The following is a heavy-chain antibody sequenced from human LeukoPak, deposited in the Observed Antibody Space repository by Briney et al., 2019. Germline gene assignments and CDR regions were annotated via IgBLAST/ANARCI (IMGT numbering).Heavy chain of an antibody. Sequence: PSEALSLTCAVHGGSFSGYYWSWIRQPPGKRLEWIGEINHSGSTNYNPSLKSRVTISVDTSKNQFSLKLSSVTAADTAVYYCASYLDSSWVYVDYWGQGTLVTVSS. CDR1: GGSFSGYY. D-gene: IGHD6-13*01. CDR2: INHSGST. J-gene: IGHJ4*02. V-gene: IGHV4-34*01. CDR3: ASYLDSSWVYVDY.